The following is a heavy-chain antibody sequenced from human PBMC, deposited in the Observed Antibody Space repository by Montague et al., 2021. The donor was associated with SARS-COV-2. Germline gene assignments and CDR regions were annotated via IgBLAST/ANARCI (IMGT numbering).Heavy chain of an antibody. CDR3: ARDDPYCTNGVCYTGNWFDP. CDR1: GDSVSSNSAA. Sequence: CAISGDSVSSNSAAWNWIRQPPSRGLEWLGRTYYRSKWYNDYAVSVKSRITINTDTSKNQFSLQLNSVTPEDTAVYYCARDDPYCTNGVCYTGNWFDPWGQGTLVTVSS. J-gene: IGHJ5*02. CDR2: TYYRSKWYN. D-gene: IGHD2-8*01. V-gene: IGHV6-1*01.